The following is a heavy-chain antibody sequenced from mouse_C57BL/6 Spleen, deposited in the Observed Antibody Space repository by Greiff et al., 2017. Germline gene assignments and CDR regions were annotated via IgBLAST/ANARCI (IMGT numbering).Heavy chain of an antibody. CDR2: ISYDGSN. J-gene: IGHJ3*01. Sequence: EVKLQESGPGLVKPSQSLSLTCSVSGYSITSGYYWNWIRQFPGNQLGWMGYISYDGSNNYNPSLNNRITITRDTSKNQFFMKLNSVTTEDTATYYCAMNWDEFAYWGQGTLVTVSA. CDR3: AMNWDEFAY. D-gene: IGHD4-1*01. CDR1: GYSITSGYY. V-gene: IGHV3-6*01.